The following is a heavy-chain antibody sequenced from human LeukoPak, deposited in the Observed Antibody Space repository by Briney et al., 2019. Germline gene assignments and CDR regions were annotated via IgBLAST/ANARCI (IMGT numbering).Heavy chain of an antibody. J-gene: IGHJ3*02. D-gene: IGHD6-19*01. Sequence: PSETLSLTCTVSGGSISGYYCIWIRQPPGKGLEWVGYIYYSGGTSYNPSLRSRVPISVDTSKNQFSLKVSSVTASDTSVYYCARGNLSSGDAFDIWGRGTKVTVSS. V-gene: IGHV4-59*08. CDR1: GGSISGYY. CDR2: IYYSGGT. CDR3: ARGNLSSGDAFDI.